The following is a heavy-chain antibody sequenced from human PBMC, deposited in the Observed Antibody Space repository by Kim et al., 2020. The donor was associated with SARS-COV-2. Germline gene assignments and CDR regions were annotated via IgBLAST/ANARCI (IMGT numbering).Heavy chain of an antibody. CDR2: ISYTGST. J-gene: IGHJ3*02. CDR1: GGSISSHY. CDR3: ARDLGSSDWSEAFDI. D-gene: IGHD6-19*01. V-gene: IGHV4-59*11. Sequence: SETLSLTCTVSGGSISSHYWSWVRQPPGKGLEWIGYISYTGSTNYNPSLKSRVTISVDSSKNHFSLKLSSVTSADTAVYYCARDLGSSDWSEAFDIWGQGTMVIVSS.